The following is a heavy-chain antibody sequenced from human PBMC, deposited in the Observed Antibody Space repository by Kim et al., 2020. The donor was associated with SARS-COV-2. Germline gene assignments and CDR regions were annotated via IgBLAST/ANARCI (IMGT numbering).Heavy chain of an antibody. CDR2: IYYSGRP. Sequence: SETLSLTCTVYGGSISGYYWSWIRQPPGKGLEWIGEIYYSGRPNYNPSLKSRVTISVDTSKNQFSLMLSSVTAADAAGEYCARRLLNNSGEGIQNCALWG. D-gene: IGHD7-27*01. V-gene: IGHV4-59*12. CDR1: GGSISGYY. J-gene: IGHJ2*01. CDR3: ARRLLNNSGEGIQNCAL.